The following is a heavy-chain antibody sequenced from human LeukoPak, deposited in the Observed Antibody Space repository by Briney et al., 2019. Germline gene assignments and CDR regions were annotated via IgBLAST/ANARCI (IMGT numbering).Heavy chain of an antibody. V-gene: IGHV3-30*02. CDR1: GFTFSSYG. Sequence: PGGSLRLSCAASGFTFSSYGMHWVRQAPGKGLEWVAFIRYDGSYKFYAESVKGRFTVSRDNSKNTLYLQMNSLRAEDTAVYYCAKGGRVGGGITMIRGVRNFYYYMDVWGKGTTVIISS. CDR2: IRYDGSYK. D-gene: IGHD3-10*01. CDR3: AKGGRVGGGITMIRGVRNFYYYMDV. J-gene: IGHJ6*03.